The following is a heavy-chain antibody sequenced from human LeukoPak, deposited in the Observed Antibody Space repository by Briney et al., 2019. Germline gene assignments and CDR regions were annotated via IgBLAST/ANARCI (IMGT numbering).Heavy chain of an antibody. V-gene: IGHV4-39*07. D-gene: IGHD2-8*02. CDR3: ARYTAGKGTFDY. CDR1: GGSVSTSSYY. CDR2: IYYSGST. J-gene: IGHJ4*02. Sequence: SETLSLTCTVSGGSVSTSSYYWGWIRQPPGRGLEWIGSIYYSGSTNYNPSLKSRVTISVDTSKNQFSLKLSSVTAADTAVYYCARYTAGKGTFDYWGQGTLVTVSS.